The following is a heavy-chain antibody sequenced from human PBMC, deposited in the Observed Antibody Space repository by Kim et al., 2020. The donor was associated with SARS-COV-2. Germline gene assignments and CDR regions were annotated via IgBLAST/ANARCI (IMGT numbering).Heavy chain of an antibody. CDR2: INPSGGST. J-gene: IGHJ5*02. CDR1: GYTFTSYY. V-gene: IGHV1-46*01. CDR3: ARGEVVVAATLVVGWFDP. Sequence: ASVKVSCKASGYTFTSYYMHWVRQAPGQGLEWMGIINPSGGSTSYAQKFQGRVTMTRDTSTSTVYMELSSLRSEDTAVYYCARGEVVVAATLVVGWFDPWGQGTLVTVSS. D-gene: IGHD2-15*01.